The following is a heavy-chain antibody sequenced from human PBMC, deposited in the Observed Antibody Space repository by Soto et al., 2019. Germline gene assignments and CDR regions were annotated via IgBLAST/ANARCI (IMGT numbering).Heavy chain of an antibody. CDR3: ATQMVRGVTYFDY. D-gene: IGHD3-10*01. J-gene: IGHJ4*02. V-gene: IGHV4-59*01. CDR1: GGSISSYY. Sequence: QVQLQESGPGLVKPSETLSLTCTVSGGSISSYYWSWIRQPPGKGLEWIGYIYYSGSTNYNPSLKSRVTTSVDTSKNQFSLALSSVTAADTAVYYCATQMVRGVTYFDYWGQGTLVTVSS. CDR2: IYYSGST.